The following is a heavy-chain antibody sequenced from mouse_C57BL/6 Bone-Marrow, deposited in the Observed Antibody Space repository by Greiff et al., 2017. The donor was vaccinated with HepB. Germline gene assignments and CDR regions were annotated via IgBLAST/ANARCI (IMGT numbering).Heavy chain of an antibody. CDR1: GYTFTEYT. D-gene: IGHD2-5*01. Sequence: VQRVESGAELVKPGASVKLSCKASGYTFTEYTIHWVKQRSGQGLEWIGWFYPGSGSIKYNEKFKDKATLTADKSSSTVYMELSRLTSEDSAVYFCARHDGAYYSTYYFDYWGQGTTLTVSS. CDR2: FYPGSGSI. CDR3: ARHDGAYYSTYYFDY. V-gene: IGHV1-62-2*01. J-gene: IGHJ2*01.